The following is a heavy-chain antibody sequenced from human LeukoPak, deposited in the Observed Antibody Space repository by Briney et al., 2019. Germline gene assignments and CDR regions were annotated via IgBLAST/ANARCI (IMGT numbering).Heavy chain of an antibody. CDR3: ARDENYFDY. J-gene: IGHJ4*02. Sequence: SETLSLTCTVSGGSISSSSYYWSWIRQPPGKGLEWIGEINHSGSTNYNPSLKSRVTISVDTSKNQFSLKLSSVTAADTAVYYCARDENYFDYWGQGTLVTVSS. V-gene: IGHV4-39*07. CDR1: GGSISSSSYY. CDR2: INHSGST.